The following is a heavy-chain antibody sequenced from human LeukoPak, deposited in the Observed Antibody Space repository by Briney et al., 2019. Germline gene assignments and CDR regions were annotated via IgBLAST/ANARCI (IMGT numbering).Heavy chain of an antibody. CDR1: GFIFSDYY. CDR3: ARAVSVSSYYFDC. D-gene: IGHD5/OR15-5a*01. Sequence: PGGSLRLSCAASGFIFSDYYLSWIRQAPGKGLDWISYICISSSYTNYVDSVKGRFTISRDNAKNSLYLQMNSLRAEDTAVYYCARAVSVSSYYFDCWGQGTLVTVSS. CDR2: ICISSSYT. V-gene: IGHV3-11*05. J-gene: IGHJ4*02.